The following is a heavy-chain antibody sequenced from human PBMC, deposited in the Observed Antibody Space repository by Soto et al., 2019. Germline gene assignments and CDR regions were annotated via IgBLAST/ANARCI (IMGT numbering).Heavy chain of an antibody. CDR1: GFTFSSYG. D-gene: IGHD1-20*01. V-gene: IGHV3-33*01. Sequence: QVQLVESGGGVVQPGRSLRLSCAASGFTFSSYGMHWVRQAPGKGLEWVAVIWYDGSNKYYADSVKGGFNISRDNSKNTLYLQMNNLRAEDTAAYYCARGHNWSGNYYMDVWGKGTTVTVSS. CDR3: ARGHNWSGNYYMDV. CDR2: IWYDGSNK. J-gene: IGHJ6*03.